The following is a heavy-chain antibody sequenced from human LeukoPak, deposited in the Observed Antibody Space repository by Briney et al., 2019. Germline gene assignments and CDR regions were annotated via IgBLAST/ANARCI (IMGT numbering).Heavy chain of an antibody. Sequence: PSETLSLTCTVSGGSISSSSYYWGWIRQPPGKGLEWIGSIYYSGSTYYNPSLKSRVTISVDTSKNQFSLKLSSVTAADTAVYYCARANTYYDYVWGSYRPPSFYYSDYWGQGTLVTVSS. CDR3: ARANTYYDYVWGSYRPPSFYYSDY. CDR2: IYYSGST. J-gene: IGHJ4*02. D-gene: IGHD3-16*02. CDR1: GGSISSSSYY. V-gene: IGHV4-39*07.